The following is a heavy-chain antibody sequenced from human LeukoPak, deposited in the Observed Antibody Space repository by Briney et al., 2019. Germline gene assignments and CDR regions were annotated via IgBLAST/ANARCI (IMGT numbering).Heavy chain of an antibody. V-gene: IGHV3-53*01. CDR2: IYSGGSA. J-gene: IGHJ4*02. CDR1: GFTVSTNY. CDR3: AKVMVEYSSSAPADY. D-gene: IGHD6-6*01. Sequence: PGGSLRLSCAASGFTVSTNYMSWVRQAPGKGLEWVSIIYSGGSAYYADSLKGRFTISRDNSKNTLYLQMNSLRAEDTAVYYCAKVMVEYSSSAPADYWGQGTLVTVSS.